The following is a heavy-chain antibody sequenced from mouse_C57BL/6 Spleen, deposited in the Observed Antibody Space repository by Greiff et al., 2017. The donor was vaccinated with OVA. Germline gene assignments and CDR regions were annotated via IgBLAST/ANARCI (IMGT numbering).Heavy chain of an antibody. Sequence: VQLQQSGAELVRPGASVTLSCKASGYTFTDYDMHWVKQTPVHGLEWIGAIDPETGGTAYNQKFKGKAILTADKSSSTAYMELRSLTSEDSAVYYCTRRGAGSSYSLWGQGTLVTVSA. CDR2: IDPETGGT. CDR1: GYTFTDYD. CDR3: TRRGAGSSYSL. D-gene: IGHD1-1*01. J-gene: IGHJ3*01. V-gene: IGHV1-15*01.